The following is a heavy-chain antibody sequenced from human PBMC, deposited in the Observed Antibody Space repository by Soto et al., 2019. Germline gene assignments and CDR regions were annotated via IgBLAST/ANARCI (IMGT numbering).Heavy chain of an antibody. CDR3: ARNYGRYYFDY. V-gene: IGHV4-31*03. J-gene: IGHJ4*02. CDR2: IHYSGTT. Sequence: KASETLSLTCTVSGASIRSGDYYWNWIRQHPGKGLEWIGYIHYSGTTYYNLSLKSRVTISVDMSKNRFSLKVNSMTAADTAVYYCARNYGRYYFDYWGQGTLVTV. D-gene: IGHD4-17*01. CDR1: GASIRSGDYY.